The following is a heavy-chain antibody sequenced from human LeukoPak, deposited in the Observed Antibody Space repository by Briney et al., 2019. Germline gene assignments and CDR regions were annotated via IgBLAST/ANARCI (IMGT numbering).Heavy chain of an antibody. CDR1: GFTFSSYS. Sequence: GGSLRLSCAASGFTFSSYSMNWLRQAPGKRVEWVSSISSSSSYIYYADSVKGRFTISRDNAKNSLYLQMNSLRADDTAVYYCARFSSSYYDSSGADYWGQGTLVTVSS. CDR2: ISSSSSYI. CDR3: ARFSSSYYDSSGADY. V-gene: IGHV3-21*01. D-gene: IGHD3-22*01. J-gene: IGHJ4*02.